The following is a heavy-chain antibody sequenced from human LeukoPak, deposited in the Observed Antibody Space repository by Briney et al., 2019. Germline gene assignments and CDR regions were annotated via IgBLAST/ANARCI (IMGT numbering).Heavy chain of an antibody. CDR2: IYTSGST. CDR1: GDSISIYY. D-gene: IGHD3-22*01. J-gene: IGHJ3*02. Sequence: SETLSLTCTVSGDSISIYYWSWIRQPAGKGLEWIGRIYTSGSTNYNPSLKTRVSMSVDTSKNQFSPKLNSVTAADTAVYYCARGSYYYDSRGNRGAFDIWGQGTMVTVSS. V-gene: IGHV4-4*07. CDR3: ARGSYYYDSRGNRGAFDI.